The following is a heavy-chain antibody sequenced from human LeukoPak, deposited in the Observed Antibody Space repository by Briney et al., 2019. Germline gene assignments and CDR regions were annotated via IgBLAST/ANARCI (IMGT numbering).Heavy chain of an antibody. J-gene: IGHJ4*02. Sequence: GGSLRLSCAASGFTFSSYSMNWVRQAPGKGLEWVSPISSSSSYIYYADSVKGRFTISRDNAKNSLYLQMNSLRAEDTAVYYCATVSRSSGRGYFDYWGQGTLVTVSS. CDR1: GFTFSSYS. D-gene: IGHD6-19*01. CDR2: ISSSSSYI. V-gene: IGHV3-21*01. CDR3: ATVSRSSGRGYFDY.